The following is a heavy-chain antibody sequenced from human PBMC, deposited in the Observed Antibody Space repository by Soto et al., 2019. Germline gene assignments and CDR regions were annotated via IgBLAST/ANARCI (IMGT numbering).Heavy chain of an antibody. CDR1: GDSISSYY. CDR3: AREGVSSRWYNYYGMDV. J-gene: IGHJ6*02. D-gene: IGHD6-13*01. Sequence: SDTLSLTCTFPGDSISSYYWSWIRQPPGKGLEWIGYIYYSGSTNYNPSLKSRVTISVDTSKNQFSLKLSSVTAADTAVYYCAREGVSSRWYNYYGMDVWGQGTTVT. CDR2: IYYSGST. V-gene: IGHV4-59*01.